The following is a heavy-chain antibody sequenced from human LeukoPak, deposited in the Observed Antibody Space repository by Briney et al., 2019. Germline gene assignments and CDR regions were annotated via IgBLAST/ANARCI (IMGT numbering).Heavy chain of an antibody. Sequence: SETLSLTCAVSDDSFSSHYWTWIRQPPGKGLEWIGYISYTGSTNYNPSLKSRVTISIDTSKNQFSLKLTSVTAADTAVYYCARDLVTVTKGFDIWGQGTVVSVSS. CDR3: ARDLVTVTKGFDI. CDR2: ISYTGST. V-gene: IGHV4-59*11. J-gene: IGHJ3*02. D-gene: IGHD4-17*01. CDR1: DDSFSSHY.